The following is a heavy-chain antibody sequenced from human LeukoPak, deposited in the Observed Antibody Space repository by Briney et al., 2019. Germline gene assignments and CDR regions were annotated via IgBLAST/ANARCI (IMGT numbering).Heavy chain of an antibody. D-gene: IGHD2-2*01. V-gene: IGHV1-18*01. CDR3: ARNGAFRCSSTSCLYYFDY. J-gene: IGHJ4*02. CDR2: ISAYNGNT. Sequence: ASVKVSCKASGYTCTSYGISWVRQAPGQGLEWMGWISAYNGNTNYAQKLQGRVTMTTDTSTSTAYMELRSLRSDDTAVYYCARNGAFRCSSTSCLYYFDYWGQGTLVTVSS. CDR1: GYTCTSYG.